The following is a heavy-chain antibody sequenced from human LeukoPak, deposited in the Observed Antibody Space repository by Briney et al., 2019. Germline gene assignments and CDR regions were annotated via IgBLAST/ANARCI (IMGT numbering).Heavy chain of an antibody. V-gene: IGHV4-34*01. CDR2: INDVGST. J-gene: IGHJ3*02. Sequence: SETLSLTCGVSGGSFSGKSWSWIRQSPGKGLEWIGEINDVGSTTYSPSFESRVTISLDTSKNHFSLDLTSVTAADTAIYYCARHQEVLLLYFGETFVSFDIWGQGTTVIVS. CDR1: GGSFSGKS. D-gene: IGHD2-8*01. CDR3: ARHQEVLLLYFGETFVSFDI.